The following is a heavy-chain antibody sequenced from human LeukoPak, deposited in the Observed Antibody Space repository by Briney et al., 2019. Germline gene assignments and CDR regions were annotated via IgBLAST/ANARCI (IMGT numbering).Heavy chain of an antibody. CDR3: ARVPRDGYNQLDY. Sequence: SETLSLTCTVSGGSISSYYWSWIRQPPGKGLEWIGYIYYSGSTNYNPSLKSRVTISADTSKNQFPLKLSSVTAADTAVYYCARVPRDGYNQLDYWGQGTLVTVSS. V-gene: IGHV4-59*01. CDR2: IYYSGST. J-gene: IGHJ4*02. CDR1: GGSISSYY. D-gene: IGHD5-24*01.